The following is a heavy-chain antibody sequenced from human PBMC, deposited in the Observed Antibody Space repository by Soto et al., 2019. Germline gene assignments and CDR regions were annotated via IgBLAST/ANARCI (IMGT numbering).Heavy chain of an antibody. CDR3: ARDPPSMRELDAFDI. CDR1: GFTFSSYS. D-gene: IGHD1-26*01. J-gene: IGHJ3*02. CDR2: ISSSSSYI. V-gene: IGHV3-21*01. Sequence: PGGSLRLSCAPSGFTFSSYSMNWVRQAPGKGLETVSSISSSSSYIYYADSVKGRFTISRDNAKNLLYLQMNSLRAEDTAVYYCARDPPSMRELDAFDIWGQVTMVTVSS.